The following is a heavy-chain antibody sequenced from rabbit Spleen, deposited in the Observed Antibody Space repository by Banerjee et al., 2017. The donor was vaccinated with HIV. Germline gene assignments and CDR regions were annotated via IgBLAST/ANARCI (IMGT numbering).Heavy chain of an antibody. Sequence: QQLEESGGGLVKPGASLTLTCTASGVSFSSSSYMCWVRQAPGKGLEWIACIEADGSGFTYFATWAKGRFTCSKTSSTTVTLQMTRLTAADTATYFCARDTSSSFSSYGMDLWGPGTLVTVS. CDR1: GVSFSSSSY. V-gene: IGHV1S40*01. D-gene: IGHD1-1*01. J-gene: IGHJ6*01. CDR3: ARDTSSSFSSYGMDL. CDR2: IEADGSGFT.